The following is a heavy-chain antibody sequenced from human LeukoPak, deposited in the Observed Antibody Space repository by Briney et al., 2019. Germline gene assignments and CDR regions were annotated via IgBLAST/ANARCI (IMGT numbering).Heavy chain of an antibody. D-gene: IGHD3-22*01. Sequence: QPGGSLTLSCAASGFIFNNYAMSWVRQAPGKGLEWVSAISESGGETYHADSVKGRFTISRDTSKSTLYLQLNSLRAEDTAIYYCAIGIDSTGYYPFDYWGQGTLVTVSS. CDR2: ISESGGET. V-gene: IGHV3-23*01. CDR3: AIGIDSTGYYPFDY. J-gene: IGHJ4*02. CDR1: GFIFNNYA.